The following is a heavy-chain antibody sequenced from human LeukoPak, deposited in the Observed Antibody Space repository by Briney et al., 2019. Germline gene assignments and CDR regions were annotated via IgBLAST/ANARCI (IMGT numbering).Heavy chain of an antibody. J-gene: IGHJ4*02. CDR3: ARRGPDDFWSGLYYFDY. D-gene: IGHD3-3*01. CDR1: GYSFTSYW. V-gene: IGHV5-51*01. CDR2: IYPGDSDT. Sequence: GESLKISGKGSGYSFTSYWIGWVRQMPGKGLEWMGIIYPGDSDTRYSPSFQGQVTISADKSISTAYLQWSSLKASDTAMYYCARRGPDDFWSGLYYFDYWGQGTLVTVSS.